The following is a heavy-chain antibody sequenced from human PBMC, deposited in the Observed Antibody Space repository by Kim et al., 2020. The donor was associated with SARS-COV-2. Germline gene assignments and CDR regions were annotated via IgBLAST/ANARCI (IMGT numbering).Heavy chain of an antibody. J-gene: IGHJ4*02. CDR2: T. Sequence: TYYTPSAKSQVTISVDTTRNQFSLKLSYVPAADTAVYYCARVHADTLFDYWGQGTLVTVSS. D-gene: IGHD5-18*01. V-gene: IGHV4-30-2*04. CDR3: ARVHADTLFDY.